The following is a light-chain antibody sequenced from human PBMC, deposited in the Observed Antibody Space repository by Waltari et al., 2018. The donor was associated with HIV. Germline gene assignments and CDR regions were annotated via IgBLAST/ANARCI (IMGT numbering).Light chain of an antibody. CDR1: ESVAKN. V-gene: IGKV3-15*01. J-gene: IGKJ4*01. CDR2: GAS. CDR3: QQYNGWPLT. Sequence: EVLMTQSPATLYVSPGERATLSCWANESVAKNLAWYRQTRGQAPSLLIYGASTRATGVPGRVSGSGSGTDFTLAISGLQSDDFALYYCQQYNGWPLTFGGGTKVAVK.